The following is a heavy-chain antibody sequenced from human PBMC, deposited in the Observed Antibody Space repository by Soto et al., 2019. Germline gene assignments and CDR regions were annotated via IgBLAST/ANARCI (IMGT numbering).Heavy chain of an antibody. CDR2: INHRGST. CDR3: ARGRGRLFGAVYYNYGMDV. Sequence: PSETLSLTCVVSGGSFNDYYWSWIRQSPGKGLEWIGEINHRGSTIYNPSLKSRVTISVDTSKTQFSLKLSSVTAADTAMYYCARGRGRLFGAVYYNYGMDVWGQGXTVTVSS. J-gene: IGHJ6*02. V-gene: IGHV4-34*01. CDR1: GGSFNDYY. D-gene: IGHD3-3*01.